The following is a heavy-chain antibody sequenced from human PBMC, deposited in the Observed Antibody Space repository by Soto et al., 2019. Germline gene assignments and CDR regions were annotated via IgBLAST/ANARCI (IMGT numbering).Heavy chain of an antibody. CDR2: ITIYNGNT. CDR1: GYTFTYRY. D-gene: IGHD3-3*01. J-gene: IGHJ3*01. Sequence: QMDLVQSGAEVKRPGSSVKISCTASGYTFTYRYLHWVRQAPGQPFQYLGWITIYNGNTGYAKRVQDGVVVTRENNVGAAYMELSGLTSEDTALYFCSSFSLVSAHDRFGVWGEGTLVSISS. V-gene: IGHV1-45*02. CDR3: SSFSLVSAHDRFGV.